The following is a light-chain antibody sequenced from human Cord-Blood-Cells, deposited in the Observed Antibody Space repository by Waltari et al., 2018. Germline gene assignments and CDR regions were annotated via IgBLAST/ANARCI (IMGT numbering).Light chain of an antibody. J-gene: IGLJ1*01. CDR3: CSYAGSSTFYV. CDR1: SSDVGSYNL. Sequence: QSALTQPASVSGSPGQSITISCTGTSSDVGSYNLVSWYQLHPGKAPKLMIYEGSKRPSGVSNRFSGSKSGNTASLTISGLQAEDEADYYCCSYAGSSTFYVFGTGTKVTVL. CDR2: EGS. V-gene: IGLV2-23*01.